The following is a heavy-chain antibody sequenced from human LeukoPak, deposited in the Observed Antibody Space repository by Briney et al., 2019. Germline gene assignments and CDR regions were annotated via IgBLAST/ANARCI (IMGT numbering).Heavy chain of an antibody. Sequence: GGSLRLSCAASGFTFSSYAMSWVRQAPGKGLEWVSAISGSGGSTYYADSVKGRFTLSRDNSKNTLYLQMNSLRAEDTAVYYCAKDGLANIAAAGYFQHWGQGTLVTVSS. CDR1: GFTFSSYA. CDR3: AKDGLANIAAAGYFQH. D-gene: IGHD6-13*01. V-gene: IGHV3-23*01. CDR2: ISGSGGST. J-gene: IGHJ1*01.